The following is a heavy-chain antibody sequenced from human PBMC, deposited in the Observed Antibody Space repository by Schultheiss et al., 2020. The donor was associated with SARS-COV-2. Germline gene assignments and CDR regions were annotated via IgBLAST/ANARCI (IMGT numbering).Heavy chain of an antibody. D-gene: IGHD4-17*01. CDR3: ARDRDYGDYEPRDYYYYGMDV. J-gene: IGHJ6*02. V-gene: IGHV3-21*01. CDR2: ISSSSSYI. CDR1: GFTFSSYS. Sequence: GESLKISCAASGFTFSSYSMNWVRQAPGKGLEWVSSISSSSSYIYYADSVKGRFTISRDNAKNSLYLQMNTLRAEDTAVYYCARDRDYGDYEPRDYYYYGMDVWGQGTTVTVSS.